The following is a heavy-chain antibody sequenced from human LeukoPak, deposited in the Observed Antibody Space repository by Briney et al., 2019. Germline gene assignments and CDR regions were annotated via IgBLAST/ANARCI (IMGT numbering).Heavy chain of an antibody. V-gene: IGHV3-48*01. CDR1: GFTFSSYS. Sequence: GGSLRLSCAASGFTFSSYSMNWVRQAPGKGLEWVSYISSSSSTIYYADSVKGRFTISRDNAKNSLYLQMNSLRAEDTAVYYCAREMATMESAVDYWGGGTLVTVSS. CDR2: ISSSSSTI. CDR3: AREMATMESAVDY. D-gene: IGHD5-24*01. J-gene: IGHJ4*02.